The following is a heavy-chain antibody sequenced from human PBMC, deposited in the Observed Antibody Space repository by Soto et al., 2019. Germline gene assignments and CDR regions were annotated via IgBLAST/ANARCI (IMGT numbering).Heavy chain of an antibody. CDR2: ISYDGSNK. J-gene: IGHJ6*02. D-gene: IGHD1-26*01. Sequence: LRLSCAASGFTFSSYGMHWVRQAPGKGLEWVAVISYDGSNKYYADSVKGRFTISRDNSKDTLYLQMNSLRAEDTAVYYCAKDSQREGIPDNTNYYYYGMDVWGQGTTVTVSS. CDR1: GFTFSSYG. CDR3: AKDSQREGIPDNTNYYYYGMDV. V-gene: IGHV3-30*18.